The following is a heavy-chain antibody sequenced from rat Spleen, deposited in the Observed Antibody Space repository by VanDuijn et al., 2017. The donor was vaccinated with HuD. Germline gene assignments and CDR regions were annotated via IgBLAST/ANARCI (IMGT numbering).Heavy chain of an antibody. V-gene: IGHV2-32*01. CDR3: ASLSTGIPLDYWYFDF. D-gene: IGHD1-4*01. CDR2: MWSDGDT. Sequence: QMQLKESGPGLVQPSQTLSLTCTVSGLSLNSYHVHWVRQPPQKGLEWMGVMWSDGDTSYNSGIKSRLSISRDISESQVFLKMSSLQTEDTATYYCASLSTGIPLDYWYFDFWGPGTMVTVSS. CDR1: GLSLNSYH. J-gene: IGHJ1*01.